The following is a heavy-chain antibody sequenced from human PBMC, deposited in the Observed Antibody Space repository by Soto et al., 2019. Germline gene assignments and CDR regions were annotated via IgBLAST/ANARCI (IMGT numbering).Heavy chain of an antibody. Sequence: GGSLRLSCAASGFTFSNAWMNWVRQAPGKGLEWVGRIKSKTDGGTTDYAAPVKGRFTISRDDSKNTLYLQMNSLKTEDTAVNYCTLPYSSSWYGFDPWGQGTLVTVSS. J-gene: IGHJ5*02. V-gene: IGHV3-15*07. D-gene: IGHD6-13*01. CDR3: TLPYSSSWYGFDP. CDR1: GFTFSNAW. CDR2: IKSKTDGGTT.